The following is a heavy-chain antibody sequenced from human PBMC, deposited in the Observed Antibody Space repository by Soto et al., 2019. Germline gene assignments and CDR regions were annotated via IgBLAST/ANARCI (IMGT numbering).Heavy chain of an antibody. CDR3: ARSGTTVTYYYFGIDV. Sequence: PGGSLRLSCAASGFTFSSYAMHWVRQAPGKGLEWVAVISYDGSNKYYADSVKGRFTISRDNSKNTLYLQMNSLRAEDTAVYYCARSGTTVTYYYFGIDVWAQGTTITVAS. CDR1: GFTFSSYA. D-gene: IGHD4-4*01. V-gene: IGHV3-30-3*01. J-gene: IGHJ6*02. CDR2: ISYDGSNK.